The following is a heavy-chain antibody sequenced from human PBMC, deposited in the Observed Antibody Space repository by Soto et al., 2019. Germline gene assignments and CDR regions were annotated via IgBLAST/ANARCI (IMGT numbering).Heavy chain of an antibody. J-gene: IGHJ6*02. CDR3: ASSDTAVVPPDV. Sequence: QVQLVQSGAEVKKPGSSVKVSCKASGGTFSSYAISWVRQAPGQGLEWMGGIIPIFGTANYAQKFQGRVTHTAAEYTSTAYMELSSLRSQDTAVYYRASSDTAVVPPDVWGQGTTVTVSS. D-gene: IGHD5-18*01. CDR2: IIPIFGTA. CDR1: GGTFSSYA. V-gene: IGHV1-69*12.